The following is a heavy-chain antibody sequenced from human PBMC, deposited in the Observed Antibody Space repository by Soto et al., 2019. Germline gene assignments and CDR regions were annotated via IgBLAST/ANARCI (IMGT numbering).Heavy chain of an antibody. CDR1: GGSISSYY. CDR2: IYYSGST. J-gene: IGHJ3*02. V-gene: IGHV4-59*08. CDR3: ARRDVLLWFGEFAAFDI. D-gene: IGHD3-10*01. Sequence: PSETLSLTCTVSGGSISSYYWSWIRQPPGKGLEWIGYIYYSGSTNYNPSLKSRVTISVDTSKNQFSLKLSSVTAADTAVYYCARRDVLLWFGEFAAFDIWGQGTMVTVSS.